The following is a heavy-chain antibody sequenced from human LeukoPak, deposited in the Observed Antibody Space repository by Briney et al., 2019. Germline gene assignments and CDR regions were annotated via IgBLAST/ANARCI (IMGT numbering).Heavy chain of an antibody. J-gene: IGHJ4*02. CDR3: ARGSGYSAFLAY. Sequence: ASVKVSCKASGYTFTSYDINWVRQATGQGLEWMGWMNPNSGNTGYAQKFQGRVTMTRNTSISTAYMELSSLRSEDTAVCYCARGSGYSAFLAYWGQGTLVTVSS. V-gene: IGHV1-8*01. D-gene: IGHD6-25*01. CDR2: MNPNSGNT. CDR1: GYTFTSYD.